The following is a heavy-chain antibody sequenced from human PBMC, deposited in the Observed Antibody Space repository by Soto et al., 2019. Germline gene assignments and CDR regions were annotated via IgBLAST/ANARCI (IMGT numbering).Heavy chain of an antibody. V-gene: IGHV4-61*01. J-gene: IGHJ4*02. CDR1: GGSVSSGSYY. D-gene: IGHD3-22*01. Sequence: PSETLSLTCTVSGGSVSSGSYYWSWIRQPPGKGLEWIGYIYYSGSTNYNPSLKSRVTISVDTSKNQFSLKLSSVTAADTAVYYCASNYYDSSGCYNYWGQGTLVTVSS. CDR3: ASNYYDSSGCYNY. CDR2: IYYSGST.